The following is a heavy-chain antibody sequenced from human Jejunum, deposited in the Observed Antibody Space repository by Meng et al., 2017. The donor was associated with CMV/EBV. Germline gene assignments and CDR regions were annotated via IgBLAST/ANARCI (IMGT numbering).Heavy chain of an antibody. CDR2: ITAKADNYAT. Sequence: GFTFSGSAIHWVRQASGKGLEWVGRITAKADNYATAYAASVIGRFTVSRDDSKNTAFLEMNSLKNEDTALYYCTRLRFTSDWEAYDIWGQGTMVTVS. CDR1: GFTFSGSA. D-gene: IGHD2-2*01. V-gene: IGHV3-73*01. J-gene: IGHJ3*02. CDR3: TRLRFTSDWEAYDI.